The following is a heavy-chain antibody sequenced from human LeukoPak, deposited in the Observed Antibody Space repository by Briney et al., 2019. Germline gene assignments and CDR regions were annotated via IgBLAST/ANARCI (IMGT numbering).Heavy chain of an antibody. V-gene: IGHV3-15*01. J-gene: IGHJ6*03. Sequence: PGGSLRLSCAASGFTFSSYAMSWVRQAPGKGLEWVGRIKSKTDGGTTDYAAPVKGRFTISRDDSKNTLYLQMNSLKTEDTAVYYCTTGRKRNYYYYYMDVWGKGTTVTVSS. CDR3: TTGRKRNYYYYYMDV. CDR2: IKSKTDGGTT. CDR1: GFTFSSYA.